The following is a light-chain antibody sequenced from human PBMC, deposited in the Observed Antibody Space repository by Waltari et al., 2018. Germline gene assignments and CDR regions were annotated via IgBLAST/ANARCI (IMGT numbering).Light chain of an antibody. CDR1: SSEHGCLKY. Sequence: QSALTQPASVSGSPGPSTTISCTGASSEHGCLKYVSLYQHHPGKAPKLLIYEVINRPSGVSNRFSGSNSGNTASLTISGLQAEDEADYYCSSYTSSSTPYVFGTGTKVTVL. CDR2: EVI. J-gene: IGLJ1*01. V-gene: IGLV2-14*01. CDR3: SSYTSSSTPYV.